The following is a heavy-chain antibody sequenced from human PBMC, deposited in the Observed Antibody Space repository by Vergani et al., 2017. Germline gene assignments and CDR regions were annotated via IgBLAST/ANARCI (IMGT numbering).Heavy chain of an antibody. D-gene: IGHD5-12*01. Sequence: QVQLQQWGAGLLKPSATLSLTCAVYGGSFSGYYWCWIRQSPGTGLGWIGGVNHSERTNYNPSLTIRVTISGDTSKNQFFLSVTSVTAADTAVYYCSRGLRPRRSGGNSAHFDYWAQGTLVTVSS. CDR3: SRGLRPRRSGGNSAHFDY. CDR1: GGSFSGYY. CDR2: VNHSERT. V-gene: IGHV4-34*01. J-gene: IGHJ4*02.